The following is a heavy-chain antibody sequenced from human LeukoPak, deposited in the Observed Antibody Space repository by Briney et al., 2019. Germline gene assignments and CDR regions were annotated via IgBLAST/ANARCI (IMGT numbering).Heavy chain of an antibody. CDR2: INPNSGGT. V-gene: IGHV1-2*02. D-gene: IGHD2/OR15-2a*01. CDR3: AREDGEYDAFDI. J-gene: IGHJ3*02. CDR1: GYTFTGYY. Sequence: ASVKVSCKASGYTFTGYYMHWVRQAPGQGLEWMGWINPNSGGTNYAQKFQGRVTMNRDTSISTAYMELSRLRSDDTAVYYCAREDGEYDAFDIWGQGTMVTVSS.